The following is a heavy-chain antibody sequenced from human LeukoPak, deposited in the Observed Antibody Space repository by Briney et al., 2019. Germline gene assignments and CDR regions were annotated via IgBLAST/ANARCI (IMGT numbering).Heavy chain of an antibody. Sequence: GGSLRLSCAASGFTFSSYGMHWVRQAPGKGLEWVTFIRYDGSNKYYAGSVKGRFTISRDNSKNTLYLQMNSLRAEDTAVYYCARDENSGSYYVLFLFDYWGQGTLVTVSS. CDR3: ARDENSGSYYVLFLFDY. D-gene: IGHD1-26*01. J-gene: IGHJ4*02. V-gene: IGHV3-30*02. CDR2: IRYDGSNK. CDR1: GFTFSSYG.